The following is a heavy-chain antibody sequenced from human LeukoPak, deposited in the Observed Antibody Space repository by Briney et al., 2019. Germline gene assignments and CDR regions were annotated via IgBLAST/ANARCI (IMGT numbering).Heavy chain of an antibody. CDR2: ITGSSRSI. CDR3: ARVVYRYGYAFDI. D-gene: IGHD5-18*01. J-gene: IGHJ3*02. V-gene: IGHV3-11*06. Sequence: GGSLRLSCAASGFTFSDHYMSWIRQAPGKGLEWVSFITGSSRSINYAGSVKGRFTISRDNAKSSMYLQMNSLRAEDTAVYFCARVVYRYGYAFDIWGQGTEVTVSS. CDR1: GFTFSDHY.